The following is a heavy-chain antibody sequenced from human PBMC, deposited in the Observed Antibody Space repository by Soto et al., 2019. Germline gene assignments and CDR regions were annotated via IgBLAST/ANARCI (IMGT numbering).Heavy chain of an antibody. D-gene: IGHD6-6*01. Sequence: QVQLVQSGAEVKKPGSSVKVSCKASGGTFSSYAISWVRQAPGQGLAWMGGIIPIFGKANYAQKFQGRVTITADESTSTADMELSSLRSEDTAVYYCAREYSSSSADYGMDVWGQGTTVTVSS. CDR1: GGTFSSYA. J-gene: IGHJ6*02. CDR3: AREYSSSSADYGMDV. CDR2: IIPIFGKA. V-gene: IGHV1-69*01.